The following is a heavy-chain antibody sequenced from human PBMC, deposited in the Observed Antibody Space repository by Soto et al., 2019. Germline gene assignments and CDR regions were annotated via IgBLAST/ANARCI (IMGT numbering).Heavy chain of an antibody. D-gene: IGHD2-21*01. Sequence: QGQLVQSGVEVKKPGASVRVSRKASGYPFTNYGINWVRLAPGQGLEWMGRISGRSGGTNYGPKFRDRITMATDTSSKTAYMELRRLRFDDTAVYYCAKDGGHGARMHICGMDVWGQGTTVTVSS. J-gene: IGHJ6*02. CDR1: GYPFTNYG. V-gene: IGHV1-18*01. CDR3: AKDGGHGARMHICGMDV. CDR2: ISGRSGGT.